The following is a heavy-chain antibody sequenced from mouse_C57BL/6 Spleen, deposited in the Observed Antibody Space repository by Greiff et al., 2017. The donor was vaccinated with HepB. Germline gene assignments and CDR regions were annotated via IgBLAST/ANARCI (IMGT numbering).Heavy chain of an antibody. CDR3: ARSLYYSNFSWFAY. D-gene: IGHD2-5*01. CDR1: GYTFTGYW. V-gene: IGHV1-9*01. J-gene: IGHJ3*01. Sequence: QVQLQQSGAELMKPGASVKLSCKATGYTFTGYWIEWVKQRPGHGLEWIGEILPGSGSTNYNEKFKGKATLTAYTSSNTAYMQLSSLTTEYSAIYYCARSLYYSNFSWFAYWGKGTLVTVSA. CDR2: ILPGSGST.